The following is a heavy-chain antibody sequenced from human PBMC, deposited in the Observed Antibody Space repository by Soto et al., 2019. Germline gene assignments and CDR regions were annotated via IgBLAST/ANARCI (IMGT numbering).Heavy chain of an antibody. V-gene: IGHV4-34*01. Sequence: SETLSLTCVVYGGSFSGYYWSWIRQPPGKGLEWIGEINHSGSTNYNPSLKSRVTISVDTSKNQFSLKLSSVTAADTAVYYCARGKYSSSWYSRYFDYWGQGTLVTVSS. CDR2: INHSGST. D-gene: IGHD6-13*01. CDR3: ARGKYSSSWYSRYFDY. CDR1: GGSFSGYY. J-gene: IGHJ4*02.